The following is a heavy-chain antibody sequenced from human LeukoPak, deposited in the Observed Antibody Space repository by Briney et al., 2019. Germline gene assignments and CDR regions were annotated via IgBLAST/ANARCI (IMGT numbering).Heavy chain of an antibody. D-gene: IGHD2-2*01. J-gene: IGHJ6*02. CDR3: ARECRSTSCYGGGPYYYYYGMDV. V-gene: IGHV1-2*02. Sequence: ASVKVSCKASGYTFTGYYMHWVRQAPGQGLEWMGWINPNSGGTNYAQKFQGRVTMTRDTSISTAYMELSRVRSDDTAVYYCARECRSTSCYGGGPYYYYYGMDVWGQGTTVTVSS. CDR1: GYTFTGYY. CDR2: INPNSGGT.